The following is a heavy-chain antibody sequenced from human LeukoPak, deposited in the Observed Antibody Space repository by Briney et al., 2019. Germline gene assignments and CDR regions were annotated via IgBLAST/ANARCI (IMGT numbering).Heavy chain of an antibody. D-gene: IGHD4-11*01. J-gene: IGHJ5*02. CDR2: ISGGGTTI. Sequence: GGSLRLSCGASGFDFSSFAMTWVRQAAGKGLEWVSIISGGGTTISYVDSVKGRFTISRDNSKNTLYLQMNSLRAEDTAVYYCAKGCEIGTCDDSRWFDPSGQGTQVTVSS. CDR3: AKGCEIGTCDDSRWFDP. CDR1: GFDFSSFA. V-gene: IGHV3-23*01.